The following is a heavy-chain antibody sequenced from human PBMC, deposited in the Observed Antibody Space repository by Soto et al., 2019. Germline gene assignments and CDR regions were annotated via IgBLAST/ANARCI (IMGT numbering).Heavy chain of an antibody. CDR3: APRRRDPLTGHYYFDY. V-gene: IGHV2-5*01. CDR2: ISWHGEK. J-gene: IGHJ4*02. D-gene: IGHD3-9*01. Sequence: QITLKESGPTLVKPTQTLTLTCTFSGFSLNTRGVGVGWIRQPPGKAREWLALISWHGEKRYRPSLKSRLNITKDTAENQVVLTMTTMDPVDTTTYYCAPRRRDPLTGHYYFDYWGQGTLVTVSS. CDR1: GFSLNTRGVG.